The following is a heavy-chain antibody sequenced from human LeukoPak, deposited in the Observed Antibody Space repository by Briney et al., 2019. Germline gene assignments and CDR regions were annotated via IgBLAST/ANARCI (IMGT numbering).Heavy chain of an antibody. Sequence: GGSLRLSCAASGFTFSSYAMSWVRPAPGKGLEWVSAISGSGGSTYYADSVKGRFTISRDNSKNTLYLQMNSLRAEDTAVYYCAKEFRSWDYYDSSGYYYRGIDYWGQGTLVTVSS. D-gene: IGHD3-22*01. CDR2: ISGSGGST. CDR1: GFTFSSYA. V-gene: IGHV3-23*01. J-gene: IGHJ4*02. CDR3: AKEFRSWDYYDSSGYYYRGIDY.